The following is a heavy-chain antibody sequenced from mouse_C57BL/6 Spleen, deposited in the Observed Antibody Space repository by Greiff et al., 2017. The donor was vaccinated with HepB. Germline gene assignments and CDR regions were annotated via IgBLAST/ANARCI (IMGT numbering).Heavy chain of an antibody. CDR1: GYTFTSYW. CDR3: ARRGDGEDYFDY. J-gene: IGHJ2*01. Sequence: QVQLQQPGAELVKPGASVKMSCKASGYTFTSYWMQWVKQRPGQGLEWIGEIDPSDGYTNYNQKFKGKATLTVDTSSSTAYMQLSRLTSEDSAVYYGARRGDGEDYFDYWGQGTTLTVSS. CDR2: IDPSDGYT. D-gene: IGHD3-3*01. V-gene: IGHV1-50*01.